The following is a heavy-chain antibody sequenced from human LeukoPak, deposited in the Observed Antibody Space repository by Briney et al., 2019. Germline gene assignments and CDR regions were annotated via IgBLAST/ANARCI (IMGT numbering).Heavy chain of an antibody. J-gene: IGHJ4*02. CDR1: GFTFSRYN. V-gene: IGHV3-48*01. CDR3: ARDGPSYSSGWGRNFDY. CDR2: ISSSSSSK. Sequence: GGSLRLSCVGSGFTFSRYNMNWVRQAPGKGREWISYISSSSSSKYYADSVKGRFTISRDNAKNSLYLQMNSLRAEDTAIYYCARDGPSYSSGWGRNFDYWGQGTLVTVSS. D-gene: IGHD6-19*01.